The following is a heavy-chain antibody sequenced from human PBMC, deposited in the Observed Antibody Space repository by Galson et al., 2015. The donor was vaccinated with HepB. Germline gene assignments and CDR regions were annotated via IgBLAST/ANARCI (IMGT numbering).Heavy chain of an antibody. CDR2: ISYDGSNK. J-gene: IGHJ3*02. D-gene: IGHD3-3*01. Sequence: SLRLSCAASGFTFSSYAMHWVRQAPGKGLEWVAVISYDGSNKYYADSVKGRFTISRDNSKNTLYLQMNSLRAEDTAVYYCARLFGIFGVVNDAFDIWGQGTMVTVSS. CDR3: ARLFGIFGVVNDAFDI. CDR1: GFTFSSYA. V-gene: IGHV3-30-3*01.